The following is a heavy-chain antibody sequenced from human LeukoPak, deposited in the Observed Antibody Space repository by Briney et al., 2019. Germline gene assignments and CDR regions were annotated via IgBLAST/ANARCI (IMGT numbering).Heavy chain of an antibody. V-gene: IGHV1-2*02. CDR2: INPNSGDT. CDR3: ALFHYGDPIFDY. CDR1: GYTFTGYY. Sequence: ASVKVSCKASGYTFTGYYMHWVRQAPGQGLEWMGWINPNSGDTNYAQKFQGRVTMARDTSICTAYMELSRLRSDDTAVYYCALFHYGDPIFDYWGQGTLVTVSS. J-gene: IGHJ4*02. D-gene: IGHD4-17*01.